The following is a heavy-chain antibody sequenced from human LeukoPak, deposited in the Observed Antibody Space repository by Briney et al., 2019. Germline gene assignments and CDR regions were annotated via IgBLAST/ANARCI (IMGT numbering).Heavy chain of an antibody. CDR3: AKVGIQGVYFDWLLGPARIDY. CDR2: ISGSGSTR. Sequence: GGSLRLSCTASGFTFSTYAMSWVRQAPGKGLGWVSIISGSGSTRYYADSVKGRSTITRDNSKNTLYLQMNSLRAEDTAVYYCAKVGIQGVYFDWLLGPARIDYWGQGTLVTVSS. J-gene: IGHJ4*02. D-gene: IGHD3-9*01. V-gene: IGHV3-23*01. CDR1: GFTFSTYA.